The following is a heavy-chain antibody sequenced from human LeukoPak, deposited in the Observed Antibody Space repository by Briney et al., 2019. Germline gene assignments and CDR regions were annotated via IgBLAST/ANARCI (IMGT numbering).Heavy chain of an antibody. CDR3: ARISSGSSWYWFDP. V-gene: IGHV4-4*07. J-gene: IGHJ5*02. Sequence: PSETLSLTRTVSGDSISNNYWSWIRQPAGQGLEWIGRVYSDGVTRYNPSLKSRVTISVDMSNNRFSLTLNSATAADTAVYYCARISSGSSWYWFDPWGQGTLVTVSS. D-gene: IGHD6-13*01. CDR1: GDSISNNY. CDR2: VYSDGVT.